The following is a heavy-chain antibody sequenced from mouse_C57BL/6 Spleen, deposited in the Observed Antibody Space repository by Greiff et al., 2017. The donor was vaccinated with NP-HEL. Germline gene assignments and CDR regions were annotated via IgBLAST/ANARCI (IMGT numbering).Heavy chain of an antibody. CDR2: IYPRSGNT. Sequence: QVQLKESGAELARPGASVKLSCKASGYTFTSYGISWVKQRTGQGLEWIGEIYPRSGNTYYNEKFKGKATLTADKSSSTAYMELRSLTSEDSAVYFCAREMGVDYGRDYWGQGTSVTVSS. V-gene: IGHV1-81*01. CDR1: GYTFTSYG. J-gene: IGHJ4*01. D-gene: IGHD2-4*01. CDR3: AREMGVDYGRDY.